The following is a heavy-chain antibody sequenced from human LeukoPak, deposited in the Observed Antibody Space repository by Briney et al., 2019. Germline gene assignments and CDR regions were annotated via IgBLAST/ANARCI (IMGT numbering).Heavy chain of an antibody. CDR2: IYTSGST. Sequence: PSETLSLTCTVSGGSISSYYWSWIRQPAGKGLEWIGRIYTSGSTNYNPSLTSRVTMSVDTSKNQFSLKLSSVTAADTAVYYCARVGPYYYDSSGYYSFDYGGQGTLVTVSS. D-gene: IGHD3-22*01. CDR1: GGSISSYY. J-gene: IGHJ4*02. CDR3: ARVGPYYYDSSGYYSFDY. V-gene: IGHV4-4*07.